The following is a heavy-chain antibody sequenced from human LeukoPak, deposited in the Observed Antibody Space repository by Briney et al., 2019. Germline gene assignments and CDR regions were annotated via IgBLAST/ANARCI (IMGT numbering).Heavy chain of an antibody. CDR2: FYYTGST. Sequence: SATLSATCTVSGGSTSTHYWSWIRQPPGKGLEWIGYFYYTGSTNYNPSLKSRVTMAIDTSKNQFSLELTFVSAADTAVYYCARAQYASGSFFDYWGQGTLATVSS. D-gene: IGHD3-10*01. CDR3: ARAQYASGSFFDY. CDR1: GGSTSTHY. J-gene: IGHJ4*02. V-gene: IGHV4-59*11.